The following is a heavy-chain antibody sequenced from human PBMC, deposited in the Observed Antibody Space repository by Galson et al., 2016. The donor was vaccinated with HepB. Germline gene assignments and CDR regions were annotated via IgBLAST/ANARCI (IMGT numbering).Heavy chain of an antibody. J-gene: IGHJ6*02. Sequence: SLRLSCAASGLTVSSNYMSWVRQAPGKGLEWVSVIRSGGTTFYAVSVQGRFLISRDSSKNTLFLQMNSVRDEDTAVYYCTRHVVKTIYGQYYGMDVWGLGTTVTVSS. D-gene: IGHD2-15*01. CDR1: GLTVSSNY. CDR2: IRSGGTT. CDR3: TRHVVKTIYGQYYGMDV. V-gene: IGHV3-53*01.